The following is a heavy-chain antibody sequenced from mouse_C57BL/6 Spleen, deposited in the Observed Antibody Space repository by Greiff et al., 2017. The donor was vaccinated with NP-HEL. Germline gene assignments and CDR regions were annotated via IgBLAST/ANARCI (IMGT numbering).Heavy chain of an antibody. V-gene: IGHV1-82*01. D-gene: IGHD2-2*01. Sequence: QVQLQQSGPELVKPGASVKISCKASGYAFSSSWMNWVKQRPGKGLEWIGRIYPGDGDTNYNGKFKGKATLTADKSSSTAYMQLSSLTSEDSAVYCCARDYVYDRDYAMDYWGQGTSVTVSS. J-gene: IGHJ4*01. CDR3: ARDYVYDRDYAMDY. CDR1: GYAFSSSW. CDR2: IYPGDGDT.